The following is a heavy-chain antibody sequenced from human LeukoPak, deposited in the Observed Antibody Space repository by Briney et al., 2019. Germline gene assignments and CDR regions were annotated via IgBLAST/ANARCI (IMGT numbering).Heavy chain of an antibody. D-gene: IGHD2-15*01. CDR1: GGSFSGYY. CDR2: INHSGST. J-gene: IGHJ3*02. Sequence: SETLSLTCAVYGGSFSGYYWSWIRQPPGKGLEWIGEINHSGSTNYNPSLKSRVTISVDTSKNQFSLKLSSVTAADTAVYHCARGPNCSGGSCYYDDAFDIWGQGTMVTVSS. CDR3: ARGPNCSGGSCYYDDAFDI. V-gene: IGHV4-34*01.